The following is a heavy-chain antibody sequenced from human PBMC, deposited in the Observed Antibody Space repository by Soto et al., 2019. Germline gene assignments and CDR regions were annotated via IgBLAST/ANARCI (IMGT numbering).Heavy chain of an antibody. Sequence: GASVKVSCKDSGGTFNSYAISWVRQAPGQGLEWMGGIIPIFGTANYAQKFQGRVTITADESTSTAYMELSSLRSEDTAVYYCAIGIAAADPFDYWGQGTLVTVSS. CDR2: IIPIFGTA. CDR3: AIGIAAADPFDY. CDR1: GGTFNSYA. D-gene: IGHD6-13*01. V-gene: IGHV1-69*13. J-gene: IGHJ4*02.